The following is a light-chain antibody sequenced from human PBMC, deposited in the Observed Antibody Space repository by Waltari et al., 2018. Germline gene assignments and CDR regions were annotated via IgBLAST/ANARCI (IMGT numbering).Light chain of an antibody. CDR2: SKN. V-gene: IGLV8-61*01. CDR1: SGSVSTSYY. CDR3: VLYMGRGIWV. J-gene: IGLJ3*02. Sequence: QTVVTQEPSFSVSPGGTVTLTCGLSSGSVSTSYYPSWYQQTPGQAPRTLIYSKNTRSSGVPDRFSGCILGNKAALTITGAQADDESDYYCVLYMGRGIWVFGGGTKLTVL.